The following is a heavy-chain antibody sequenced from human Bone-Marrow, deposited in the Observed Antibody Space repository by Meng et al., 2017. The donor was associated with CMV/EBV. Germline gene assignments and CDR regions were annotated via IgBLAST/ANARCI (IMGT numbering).Heavy chain of an antibody. CDR3: ATGIAAPYGMDV. Sequence: ASVKVSCKVSGYTLTELSMHWVRQAPGKGLEWMGGFDPEDGETIYAQKFQGRVTMTEDTSTDTAYMELSSLRSEDTAVYYCATGIAAPYGMDVWGQGTTGTVSS. CDR1: GYTLTELS. V-gene: IGHV1-24*01. CDR2: FDPEDGET. J-gene: IGHJ6*02. D-gene: IGHD6-6*01.